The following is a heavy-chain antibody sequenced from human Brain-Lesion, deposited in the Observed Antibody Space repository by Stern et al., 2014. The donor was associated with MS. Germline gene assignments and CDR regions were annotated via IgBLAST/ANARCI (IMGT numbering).Heavy chain of an antibody. CDR2: IWPGDSDT. J-gene: IGHJ4*02. D-gene: IGHD6-6*01. V-gene: IGHV5-51*01. CDR3: ARRGDSSSSGFDY. Sequence: LQLVDSGAEVKKPGESLKISCKWSGSRFTSNCIGWVRQTPGKGLEWLGVIWPGDSDTGNIPCFQGQVTISADNAISTAYLQWSSLQASDTAMYYCARRGDSSSSGFDYWGQGTLVIVSS. CDR1: GSRFTSNC.